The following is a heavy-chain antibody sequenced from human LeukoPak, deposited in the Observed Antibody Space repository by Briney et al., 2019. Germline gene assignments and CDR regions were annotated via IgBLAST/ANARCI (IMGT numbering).Heavy chain of an antibody. D-gene: IGHD3-10*01. V-gene: IGHV4-59*01. CDR1: GGSINTYY. J-gene: IGHJ5*02. CDR2: IHYSGNT. CDR3: ARKGEHYYDSGKLWPAWFDL. Sequence: SETLSLTCTVSGGSINTYYWSWIRQPPGKGLELIGYIHYSGNTYYNPALKSRVTISVDVPNNQFSLKVTSVTAADTALYYCARKGEHYYDSGKLWPAWFDLWGQGTLVTVSS.